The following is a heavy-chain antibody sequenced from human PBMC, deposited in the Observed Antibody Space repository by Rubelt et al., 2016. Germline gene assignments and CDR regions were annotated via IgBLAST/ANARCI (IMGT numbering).Heavy chain of an antibody. J-gene: IGHJ4*02. Sequence: QVQLQESGPGLVKPSETLSLTCAVYGGSISSYYWSWIRQPPGKGLEWIGYIYYSGSTNYNPSLKSRVTISVDTSKNQFSLKLSAVTAADTAVHYCARQGIGVRYFDYWGQGTLVTVSS. V-gene: IGHV4-59*08. D-gene: IGHD2-2*01. CDR3: ARQGIGVRYFDY. CDR1: GGSISSYY. CDR2: IYYSGST.